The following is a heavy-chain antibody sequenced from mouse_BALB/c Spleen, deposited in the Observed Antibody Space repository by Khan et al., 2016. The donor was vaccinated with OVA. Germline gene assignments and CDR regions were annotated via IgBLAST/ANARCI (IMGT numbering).Heavy chain of an antibody. D-gene: IGHD3-1*01. J-gene: IGHJ1*01. CDR3: TRWATWYFDV. Sequence: QVQLQQSGVELVRPGTSVKISCEASGYTFTNYWLGWVKQRPGHGLEWIGDIYPGGGFINYNEKFKGKATLTAGTSSSTAYIQLSSLTSEDSAVYVCTRWATWYFDVWGAGTTVTVSS. CDR2: IYPGGGFI. V-gene: IGHV1-63*02. CDR1: GYTFTNYW.